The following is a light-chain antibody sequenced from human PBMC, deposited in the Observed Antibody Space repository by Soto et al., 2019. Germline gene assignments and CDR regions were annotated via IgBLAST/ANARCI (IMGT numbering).Light chain of an antibody. CDR3: VLYMGSGISV. CDR1: SGSVSTSYY. CDR2: STN. J-gene: IGLJ2*01. Sequence: QAVVTQEPSFSVSPGGTVTPTFGLSSGSVSTSYYPSWYQQTPGQAPRTLIYSTNTRSSGVPDRFSGSILGNKAALTITGAQADDESDYYCVLYMGSGISVFGGGTKLTVL. V-gene: IGLV8-61*01.